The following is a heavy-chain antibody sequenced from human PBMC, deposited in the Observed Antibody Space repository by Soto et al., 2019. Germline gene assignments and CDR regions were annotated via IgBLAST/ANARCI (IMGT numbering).Heavy chain of an antibody. V-gene: IGHV4-34*01. CDR3: AREDSSSWYRFDY. J-gene: IGHJ4*02. D-gene: IGHD6-13*01. CDR2: INHSGST. Sequence: SETLSLTCAVYGGSFSGYYWSWIRQPPGKGLEWIGEINHSGSTNYNPSLKSRVTISVDTSKNQFSLKLSSVTAADTAVYYCAREDSSSWYRFDYWGQGALVTVSS. CDR1: GGSFSGYY.